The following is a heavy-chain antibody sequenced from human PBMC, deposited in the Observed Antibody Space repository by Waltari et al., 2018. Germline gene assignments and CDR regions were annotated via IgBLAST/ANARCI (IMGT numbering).Heavy chain of an antibody. CDR3: ASGNGGELLDY. D-gene: IGHD1-26*01. CDR1: GFTFRSYW. V-gene: IGHV3-74*01. CDR2: SNSDGGST. J-gene: IGHJ4*02. Sequence: EVQLVESGGGLVQPGGSRRLYCAASGFTFRSYWMHWVRQAPGKGLVWVSRSNSDGGSTSYADSVKGRFTISRDNAKNALYLQMNSLRAEDTAVYYCASGNGGELLDYWGQGTLVTVSS.